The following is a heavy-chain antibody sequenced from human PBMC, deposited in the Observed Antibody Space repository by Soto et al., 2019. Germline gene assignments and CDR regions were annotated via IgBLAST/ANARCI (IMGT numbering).Heavy chain of an antibody. CDR2: ISSSSSYI. V-gene: IGHV3-21*01. Sequence: GGSLRLSCAASGFTFSSYSMNWVRQAPGKGLEWVSSISSSSSYIYYADSVKGRFTISRDNAKNSLYLQMNSLRAEDTAVYYCARVKPGDSSSLDYWGQGTLVTVSS. CDR1: GFTFSSYS. CDR3: ARVKPGDSSSLDY. J-gene: IGHJ4*02. D-gene: IGHD6-13*01.